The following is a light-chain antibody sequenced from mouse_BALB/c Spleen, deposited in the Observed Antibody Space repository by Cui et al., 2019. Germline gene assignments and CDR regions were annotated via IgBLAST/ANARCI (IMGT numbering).Light chain of an antibody. J-gene: IGKJ1*01. CDR2: DTS. Sequence: QIVLTQSPAIMSASPGEKVTMTCSASSSVSYMYWNQQKPGSSPRLLIYDTSNLASGVPVRFSGSGSGTSYSLTISRMEAEDAATYYCQQWSSYPRTFGGGTKLEIK. CDR1: SSVSY. V-gene: IGKV4-55*01. CDR3: QQWSSYPRT.